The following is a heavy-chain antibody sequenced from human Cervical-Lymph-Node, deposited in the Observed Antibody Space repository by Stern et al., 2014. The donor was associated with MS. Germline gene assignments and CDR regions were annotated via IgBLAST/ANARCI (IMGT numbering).Heavy chain of an antibody. CDR2: IYTSGAT. V-gene: IGHV4-4*07. Sequence: QVQLQESGPGLVKPSETLSLTCTVSGGSVSSYFWSWIRQPAGKGLEWIGRIYTSGATNFNPSLKSRVTLSLDTSRNQFVLKLNSVTAADTAVYYCARDPVGTWGQGTLVIVSS. CDR3: ARDPVGT. J-gene: IGHJ5*02. CDR1: GGSVSSYF. D-gene: IGHD3-10*01.